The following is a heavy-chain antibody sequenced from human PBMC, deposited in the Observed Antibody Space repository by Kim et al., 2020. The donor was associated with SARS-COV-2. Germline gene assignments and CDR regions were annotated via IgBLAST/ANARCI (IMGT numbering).Heavy chain of an antibody. CDR3: ARTLSDSSGWYVGY. CDR2: IYHSGST. CDR1: GGSISSSNW. Sequence: SETLSLTCAVSGGSISSSNWWSWVRQPPGKGLEWIGEIYHSGSTNYNPSLKSRVTISVDKSKNQFSLKLSSVTAADTAVYYCARTLSDSSGWYVGYWGQGTLVTVSS. D-gene: IGHD6-19*01. J-gene: IGHJ4*02. V-gene: IGHV4-4*02.